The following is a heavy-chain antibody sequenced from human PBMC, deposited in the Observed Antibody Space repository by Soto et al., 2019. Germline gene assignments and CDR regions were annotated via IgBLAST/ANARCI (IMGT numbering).Heavy chain of an antibody. CDR2: ISWNSRSI. V-gene: IGHV3-9*01. CDR3: TKGVSNNTMDF. D-gene: IGHD4-4*01. J-gene: IGHJ6*02. Sequence: EVQLVESGGGLVEPGRSLRLSCAASGFTFDDYAMHWVRQAPGKGLEWVSSISWNSRSIGYADSVKGRFTISRDNAKNSLSLQINSLTVENTALYYCTKGVSNNTMDFWGQGTTVTFSS. CDR1: GFTFDDYA.